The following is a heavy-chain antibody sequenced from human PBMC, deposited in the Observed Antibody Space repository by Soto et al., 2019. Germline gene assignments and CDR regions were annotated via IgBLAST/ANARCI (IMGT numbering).Heavy chain of an antibody. J-gene: IGHJ5*02. CDR1: GFTFSDYY. CDR2: ISSNGGTI. CDR3: ARLEMIRGVLGFEP. Sequence: PGGSLRLSCAASGFTFSDYYMSWIRQAPGKGLEWVSYISSNGGTIYYADSVKGRFTISRDNANNSLFLQVNSLRAEDTAVYYCARLEMIRGVLGFEPWGQGTRVTVSS. V-gene: IGHV3-11*01. D-gene: IGHD3-10*01.